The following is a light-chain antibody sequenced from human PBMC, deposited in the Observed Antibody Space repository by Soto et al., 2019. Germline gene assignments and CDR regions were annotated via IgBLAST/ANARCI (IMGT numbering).Light chain of an antibody. CDR2: GNS. V-gene: IGLV1-40*01. CDR1: SSNIGAGYD. J-gene: IGLJ2*01. CDR3: QSYDSSSWVGV. Sequence: QAVVTQPPSVSGAPGQRVTISCTGSSSNIGAGYDVHWYQQLPGTAPKLLIYGNSNRPSGVPDRFSGSKSGTSASLAITGLQAEDEADYYCQSYDSSSWVGVFGGGTKVTVL.